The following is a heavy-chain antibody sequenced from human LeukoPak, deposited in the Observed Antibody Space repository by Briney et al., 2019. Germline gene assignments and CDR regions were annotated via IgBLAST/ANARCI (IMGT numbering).Heavy chain of an antibody. J-gene: IGHJ3*02. D-gene: IGHD4-23*01. Sequence: PGGSLTLSCAASGLIFSSYWMSWVRQVPGNGLEWVANIKQDGSEKYSVDSVKGRFTISRDNAKNSLYLQMNSLRAEDTAVYYCARDPQGGNDAFDIWGQGTMVTVSS. CDR3: ARDPQGGNDAFDI. CDR2: IKQDGSEK. V-gene: IGHV3-7*01. CDR1: GLIFSSYW.